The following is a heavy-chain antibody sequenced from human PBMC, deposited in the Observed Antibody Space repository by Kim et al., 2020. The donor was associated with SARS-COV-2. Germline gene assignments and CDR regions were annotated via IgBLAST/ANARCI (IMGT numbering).Heavy chain of an antibody. J-gene: IGHJ6*02. CDR2: IRSKANSYAT. CDR1: GFTVSGSA. Sequence: GGSLRLSCAASGFTVSGSAMHWVRQASGKGLEWVGRIRSKANSYATAYAASVKGRFTISRDDSKNTAYLQMNSLKTEDTAVYYCTRALDGLWFGESNYYYGMDVWGQGTTVTVSS. CDR3: TRALDGLWFGESNYYYGMDV. D-gene: IGHD3-10*01. V-gene: IGHV3-73*01.